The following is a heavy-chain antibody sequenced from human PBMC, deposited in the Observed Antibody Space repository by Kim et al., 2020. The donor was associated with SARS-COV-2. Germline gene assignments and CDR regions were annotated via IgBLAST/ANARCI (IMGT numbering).Heavy chain of an antibody. D-gene: IGHD5-18*01. CDR1: GGSFSGYY. Sequence: SETLSLTCAVYGGSFSGYYWSWIRQPPGKGLEWIGEINHSGSTNYNPSLKSRVTITVDTSKNQFSLKLSSVTAADTAVYYCARTLRGGYSYGYWGRVDYWGQAILVTVPS. V-gene: IGHV4-34*01. CDR2: INHSGST. J-gene: IGHJ4*02. CDR3: ARTLRGGYSYGYWGRVDY.